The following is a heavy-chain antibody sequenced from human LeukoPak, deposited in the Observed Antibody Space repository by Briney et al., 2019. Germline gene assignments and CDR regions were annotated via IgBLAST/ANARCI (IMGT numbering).Heavy chain of an antibody. J-gene: IGHJ4*02. CDR3: AKTRGSYEFDY. Sequence: GAALQISFQGSGSRFTSYWIGWGRRMPGKGVGGRGIIYPGESDTRYSTSFQGQVTISAEKSINNAYLQWSSLKASDTAMYYCAKTRGSYEFDYWGQGTLVTVSS. CDR1: GSRFTSYW. CDR2: IYPGESDT. V-gene: IGHV5-51*01. D-gene: IGHD3-16*01.